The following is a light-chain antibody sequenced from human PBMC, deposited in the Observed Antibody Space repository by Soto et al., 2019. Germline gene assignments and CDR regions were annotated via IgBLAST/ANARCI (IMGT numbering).Light chain of an antibody. CDR1: SSDVGGYNY. J-gene: IGLJ1*01. V-gene: IGLV2-8*01. Sequence: QSVLTQPPSASGSPGQSVTISCTGTSSDVGGYNYVSWYQQHPGNAPKLMIYEVSKRPSGVPDRFSGSKSGNTASLTVSGLQPEDEADYYCSSYAGSNKSVFGTGTKVTVL. CDR2: EVS. CDR3: SSYAGSNKSV.